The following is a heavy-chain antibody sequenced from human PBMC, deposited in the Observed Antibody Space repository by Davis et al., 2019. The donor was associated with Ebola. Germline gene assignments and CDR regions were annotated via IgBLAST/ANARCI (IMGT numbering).Heavy chain of an antibody. CDR2: IKSKVDGGTT. Sequence: PGGSLRLSCVASGFPFTNAWMSWVRQAPGKGLEWVGRIKSKVDGGTTHYAARVKGRFIISRDDSTNTVYLEMSRLKPEDTGLYFCTRGSGTYDWGQGTLVTVSS. D-gene: IGHD1-26*01. J-gene: IGHJ4*02. CDR1: GFPFTNAW. V-gene: IGHV3-15*06. CDR3: TRGSGTYD.